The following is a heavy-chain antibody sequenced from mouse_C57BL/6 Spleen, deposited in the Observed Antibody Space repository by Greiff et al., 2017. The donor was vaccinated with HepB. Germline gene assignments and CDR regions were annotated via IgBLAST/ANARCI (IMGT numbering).Heavy chain of an antibody. V-gene: IGHV1-82*01. Sequence: QVQLQQSGPELVKPGASVKISCKASGYAFSSSWMNWVKQRPGKGLEWIGRIYPGDGDTNYNGKFKGKATLTADKSSSTAYMKLSSLTSEDSAVYFCAREGLRSHWYFDVWGTGTTVTVSS. CDR3: AREGLRSHWYFDV. CDR2: IYPGDGDT. D-gene: IGHD1-1*01. J-gene: IGHJ1*03. CDR1: GYAFSSSW.